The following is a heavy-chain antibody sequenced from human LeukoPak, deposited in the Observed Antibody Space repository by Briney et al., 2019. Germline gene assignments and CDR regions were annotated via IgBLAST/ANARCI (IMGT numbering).Heavy chain of an antibody. Sequence: TSETLSLTCAVSGGSISSGGYYWSWIRQPPGKGLEWIGYIYYSGSTNYNPSLKSRVTISVDTSKNQFSLKLSSVTAADTAVYYCARAHQYCTNGVCYGLDYWGQGTLVTVSS. CDR2: IYYSGST. J-gene: IGHJ4*02. CDR3: ARAHQYCTNGVCYGLDY. D-gene: IGHD2-8*01. CDR1: GGSISSGGYY. V-gene: IGHV4-61*08.